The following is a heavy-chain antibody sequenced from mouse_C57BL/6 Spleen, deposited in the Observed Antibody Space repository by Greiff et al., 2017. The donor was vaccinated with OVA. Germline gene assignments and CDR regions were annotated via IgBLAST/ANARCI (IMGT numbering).Heavy chain of an antibody. CDR3: AREGKNYGNYFDY. J-gene: IGHJ2*01. CDR1: GYAFTNYL. V-gene: IGHV1-54*01. Sequence: QVQLQQSGAELVRPGTSVKVSCKASGYAFTNYLIEWVKQRPGQGLEWIGVINPGSGGTNYNEKFKGKATLTADKSSSTAYMQLSSLTSEDSAVYFCAREGKNYGNYFDYWGQGTTLTVSS. D-gene: IGHD2-1*01. CDR2: INPGSGGT.